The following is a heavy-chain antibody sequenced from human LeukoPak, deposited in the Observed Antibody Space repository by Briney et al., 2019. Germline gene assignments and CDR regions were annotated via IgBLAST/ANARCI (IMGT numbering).Heavy chain of an antibody. CDR3: ARGAGASGYDYYFDY. V-gene: IGHV4-59*12. J-gene: IGHJ4*02. CDR2: IYYSGST. Sequence: SETLSLTCTVSGGSISSYYWSWIRQPPGKGLEWIGYIYYSGSTNYNPSLKSRVTMSLDTSKNQFSLKLSSVTAADTAVYYCARGAGASGYDYYFDYWGQGTLVTVSS. CDR1: GGSISSYY. D-gene: IGHD5-12*01.